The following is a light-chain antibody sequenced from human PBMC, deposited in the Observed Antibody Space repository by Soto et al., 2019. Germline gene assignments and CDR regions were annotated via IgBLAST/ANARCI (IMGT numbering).Light chain of an antibody. CDR3: QQYNSYSPCT. CDR1: QSISSW. CDR2: KAS. Sequence: DIQMTQSPSTLSASVGDSVTITCRASQSISSWLAWYQQKPGKAPKLLIYKASSLESGVPSRFSGSGSGTEFTLTISSLQPDDFATYDCQQYNSYSPCTFGQGTKVEIK. V-gene: IGKV1-5*03. J-gene: IGKJ1*01.